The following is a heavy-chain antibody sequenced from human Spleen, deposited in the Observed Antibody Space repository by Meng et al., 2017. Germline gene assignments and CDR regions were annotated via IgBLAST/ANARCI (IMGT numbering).Heavy chain of an antibody. CDR2: ISSSTSYI. CDR3: ARTAAGSFNYYFDY. V-gene: IGHV3-21*01. J-gene: IGHJ4*02. Sequence: GESLKISCAASGFTFNNYSMNWVRQAPGKGLEWVSSISSSTSYIYYADSVKGRFTISRDNAKNSLYLQMNGLRAEDTAVYYCARTAAGSFNYYFDYWGQGTLVTVSS. CDR1: GFTFNNYS. D-gene: IGHD6-13*01.